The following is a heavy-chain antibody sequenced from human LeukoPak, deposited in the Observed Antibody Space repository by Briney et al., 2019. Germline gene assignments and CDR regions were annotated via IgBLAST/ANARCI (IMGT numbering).Heavy chain of an antibody. J-gene: IGHJ4*02. CDR1: GGSISSYY. D-gene: IGHD4-17*01. V-gene: IGHV4-4*07. Sequence: SETLSLTCTVSGGSISSYYWSWIRHPAGKGLEWIGRIYTSGSTNYNPSLKSRVTMSVDTSKNQFSLKLSSVTAADTAVYYCARDHDYGDYPDYWGQGTLVTVSS. CDR2: IYTSGST. CDR3: ARDHDYGDYPDY.